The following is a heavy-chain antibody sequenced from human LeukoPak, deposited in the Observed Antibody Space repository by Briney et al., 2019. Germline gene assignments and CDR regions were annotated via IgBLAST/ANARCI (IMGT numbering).Heavy chain of an antibody. CDR3: ARDRSPYSGYGDLVGY. V-gene: IGHV3-30-3*01. J-gene: IGHJ4*02. D-gene: IGHD4-17*01. CDR2: ISYDGSNK. Sequence: GGSLRLSCAASGFTFSSYAMHWVRQAPGKGLEWVAVISYDGSNKYYADSVKGRFTISRDNSKNTLYLQMNSLRAEDTAEYYCARDRSPYSGYGDLVGYWGQGTLVTVSS. CDR1: GFTFSSYA.